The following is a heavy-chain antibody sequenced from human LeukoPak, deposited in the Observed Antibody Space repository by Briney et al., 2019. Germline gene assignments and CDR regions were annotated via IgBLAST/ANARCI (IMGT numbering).Heavy chain of an antibody. J-gene: IGHJ4*02. D-gene: IGHD3-22*01. CDR2: INHSGST. CDR1: GGSFSGYY. CDR3: ARARVNGYYYDSSGHGFDY. V-gene: IGHV4-34*01. Sequence: PSETLSLTCAVYGGSFSGYYWSWIRQPPGKGLEWIGEINHSGSTNYNPSLKSRVTISVDTSKNQFSLKLSSVTAADTAVYYCARARVNGYYYDSSGHGFDYWGQGTLVTVSS.